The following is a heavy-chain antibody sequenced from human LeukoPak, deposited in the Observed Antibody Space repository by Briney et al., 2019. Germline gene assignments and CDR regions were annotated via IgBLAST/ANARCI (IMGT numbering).Heavy chain of an antibody. CDR3: ARVRDYYDSSGY. J-gene: IGHJ4*02. Sequence: ASVTVSCQASGYTFTSYGISWVRQAPGQGVEGMGWISAYNGNTNYAQKLQGRVTMTTDTSTSTAYMELRSLRSDDTAVYYCARVRDYYDSSGYWGQRTLVTVSS. D-gene: IGHD3-22*01. CDR2: ISAYNGNT. V-gene: IGHV1-18*01. CDR1: GYTFTSYG.